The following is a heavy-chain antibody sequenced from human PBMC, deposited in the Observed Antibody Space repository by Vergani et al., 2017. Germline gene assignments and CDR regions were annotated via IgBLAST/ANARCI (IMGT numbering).Heavy chain of an antibody. CDR2: ISWNSGSI. CDR3: AKDMEGSNTAFDI. Sequence: EVQLLESGGGLVQPGGSLRLSCAASGFTFSSYAMSWVRQAPGKGLEWVSGISWNSGSIGYADSVKGRFTISRDNAKNSLYLQMNSLRAEDTALYYCAKDMEGSNTAFDIWGQGTMVTVSS. D-gene: IGHD3-10*01. CDR1: GFTFSSYA. V-gene: IGHV3-9*01. J-gene: IGHJ3*02.